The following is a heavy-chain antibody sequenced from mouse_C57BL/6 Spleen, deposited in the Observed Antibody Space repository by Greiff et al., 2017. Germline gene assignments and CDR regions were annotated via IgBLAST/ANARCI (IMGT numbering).Heavy chain of an antibody. CDR3: AKTKNYYGSSPYAMDY. CDR1: GYTFTSYG. CDR2: IYPRSGNT. J-gene: IGHJ4*01. V-gene: IGHV1-81*01. D-gene: IGHD1-1*01. Sequence: VMLVESGAELARPGASVKLSCKASGYTFTSYGISWVKQRTGQGLEWIGEIYPRSGNTYFNEKFKGKATLTADKSSSTAYMELRSLTSEDSAVYFCAKTKNYYGSSPYAMDYWGQGTSVTVSS.